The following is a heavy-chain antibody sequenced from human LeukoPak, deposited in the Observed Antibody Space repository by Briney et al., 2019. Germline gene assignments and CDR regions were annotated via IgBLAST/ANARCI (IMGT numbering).Heavy chain of an antibody. V-gene: IGHV4-34*01. CDR1: GGSFSGYY. D-gene: IGHD3-16*02. Sequence: SETLSLTCAVYGGSFSGYYWSWIRQPPGKGLEWIGEINHSGSTNYNPSLKSRVTISVDTSKNHFSLRLSSVTAADTAMYYCARNATSRSFDVWGQGKMVTVSS. CDR2: INHSGST. CDR3: ARNATSRSFDV. J-gene: IGHJ3*01.